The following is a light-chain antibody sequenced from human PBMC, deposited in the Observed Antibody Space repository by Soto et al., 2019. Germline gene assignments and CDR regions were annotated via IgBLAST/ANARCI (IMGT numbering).Light chain of an antibody. CDR1: ALPKQN. Sequence: SYELTQPPSVSVSPGQTARITCSGDALPKQNAYWYQQKPGQAPVLVIYEDSERPSGIPERFSGSSSGTTVTLTISGVQAEDEADYYCQSADSSGSSVFGTGTKLTVL. CDR3: QSADSSGSSV. CDR2: EDS. J-gene: IGLJ1*01. V-gene: IGLV3-25*03.